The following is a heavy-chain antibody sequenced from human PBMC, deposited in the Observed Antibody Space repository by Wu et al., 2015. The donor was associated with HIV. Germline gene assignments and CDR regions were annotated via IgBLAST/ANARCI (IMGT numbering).Heavy chain of an antibody. V-gene: IGHV1-69*05. CDR3: AREGYDDQSHQFLVVFIFMSMDV. Sequence: QVRLLQSGAEVKTPGSSVKVPCLTSGYTFNRYPINWLRQVPGQGLEWMGVIIPLIGTTHYSQKFQGRLTISTGASATTAYLELRNLTSDDTALYFCAREGYDDQSHQFLVVFIFMSMDVWG. D-gene: IGHD3-22*01. CDR2: IIPLIGTT. J-gene: IGHJ6*02. CDR1: GYTFNRYP.